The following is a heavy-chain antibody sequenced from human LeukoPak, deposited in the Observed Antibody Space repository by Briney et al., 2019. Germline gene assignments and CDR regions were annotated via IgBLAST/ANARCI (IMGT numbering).Heavy chain of an antibody. CDR2: MYCRGST. Sequence: SQTLSLTCTVSGGSISSGNYYWSWIRQHPGKGLEWIGYMYCRGSTYYNPSLKSRVTISVDTSKNQFSLKLSSVTAADTAVYYCARSYGYGTNFDYWGQGTLVTVSS. D-gene: IGHD5-18*01. V-gene: IGHV4-31*03. CDR3: ARSYGYGTNFDY. J-gene: IGHJ4*02. CDR1: GGSISSGNYY.